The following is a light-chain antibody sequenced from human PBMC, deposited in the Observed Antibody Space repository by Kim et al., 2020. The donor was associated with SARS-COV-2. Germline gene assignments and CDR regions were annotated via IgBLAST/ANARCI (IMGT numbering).Light chain of an antibody. J-gene: IGLJ2*01. CDR3: CSFAGSYTVL. CDR1: SSGVGGYNY. CDR2: DVS. V-gene: IGLV2-11*01. Sequence: GQSITLSCTGTSSGVGGYNYVSWYQQHPGKAPKLMIYDVSKRPSGVSNRFSGSKSGNTASLTISGLQAEDEADYYCCSFAGSYTVLFGGGTQLTVL.